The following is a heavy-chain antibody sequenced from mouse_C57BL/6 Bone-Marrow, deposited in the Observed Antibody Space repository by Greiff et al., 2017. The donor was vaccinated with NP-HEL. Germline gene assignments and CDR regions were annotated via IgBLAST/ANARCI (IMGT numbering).Heavy chain of an antibody. D-gene: IGHD1-1*01. CDR3: ARQGSSYDY. J-gene: IGHJ2*01. Sequence: EVHLVESGGDLVKPGGSLKLSCAASGFTFSSYGMSWVRQTPDKRLEWVATISSGGSYTYYPDSVKGRFTISRDNAKNTLYLQMSSLKSEDTAMYYCARQGSSYDYRGQGTTLTVSS. CDR2: ISSGGSYT. V-gene: IGHV5-6*01. CDR1: GFTFSSYG.